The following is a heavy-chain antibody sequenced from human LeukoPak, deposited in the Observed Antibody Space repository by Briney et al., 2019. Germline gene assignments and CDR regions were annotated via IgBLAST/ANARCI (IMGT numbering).Heavy chain of an antibody. J-gene: IGHJ4*02. Sequence: GGSLRLSCAASGFTFSSHAMSWVRQAPGKGLEWVSAISGSGGSTYYADSVKGRFTISRDNSKNTLYLQMNSLRAEDTAVYYCAKERVRYNWNDWGYFDYWGQGTLVTVSS. V-gene: IGHV3-23*01. CDR3: AKERVRYNWNDWGYFDY. CDR1: GFTFSSHA. D-gene: IGHD1-1*01. CDR2: ISGSGGST.